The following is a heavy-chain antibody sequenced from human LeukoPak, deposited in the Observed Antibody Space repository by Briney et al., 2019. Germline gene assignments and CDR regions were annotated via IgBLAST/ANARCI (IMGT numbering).Heavy chain of an antibody. J-gene: IGHJ4*02. CDR2: ISYDGSNK. V-gene: IGHV3-30*18. D-gene: IGHD1-26*01. CDR1: GFTFSSYG. Sequence: GRSLRLSCAASGFTFSSYGMHWVRQAPGKGLEWVAVISYDGSNKYYADSVKGRFTISRDNSKNTLYLQMNSLRAEDTAVYYCAKEGRGSYYYWGQGTLVTVSS. CDR3: AKEGRGSYYY.